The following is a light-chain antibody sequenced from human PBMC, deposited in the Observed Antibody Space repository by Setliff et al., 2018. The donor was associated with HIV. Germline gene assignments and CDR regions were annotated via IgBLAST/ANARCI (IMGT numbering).Light chain of an antibody. J-gene: IGLJ1*01. V-gene: IGLV2-11*01. Sequence: QSVLTQPRSVSGSPGQSFTISCTGTSSDVGGYNYVSWYQQHPGKAPKLMIYDVSKRPSGVPDRFSGSKSGNTASLTISGLQAEDAADYYCCSYAGSYYVFGTGTKVTVL. CDR3: CSYAGSYYV. CDR2: DVS. CDR1: SSDVGGYNY.